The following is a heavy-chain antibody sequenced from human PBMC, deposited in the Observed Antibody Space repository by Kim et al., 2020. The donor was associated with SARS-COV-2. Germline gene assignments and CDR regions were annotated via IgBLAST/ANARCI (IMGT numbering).Heavy chain of an antibody. D-gene: IGHD6-6*01. J-gene: IGHJ4*02. V-gene: IGHV3-23*01. CDR3: AKAYSSSSYYC. Sequence: TYYAYSVKGRFTYSMDNSKITLYLRMNSLRGEDTAVYYCAKAYSSSSYYCWGQGTLVTVSS. CDR2: T.